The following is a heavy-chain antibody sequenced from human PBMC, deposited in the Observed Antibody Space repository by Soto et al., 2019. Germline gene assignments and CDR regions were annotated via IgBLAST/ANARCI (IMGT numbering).Heavy chain of an antibody. D-gene: IGHD2-2*01. CDR3: AKDQARDYCSSTSCYYYYYGMDV. CDR1: GFTFSSYA. CDR2: ISGSGGST. J-gene: IGHJ6*02. V-gene: IGHV3-23*01. Sequence: GGSLRLSCAASGFTFSSYALSWVRQAPGKGLEWVSAISGSGGSTYYADSVKGRFTISRDNSKNTLYLQMNSLRAEDTAVYYCAKDQARDYCSSTSCYYYYYGMDVWGQGTTVTVSS.